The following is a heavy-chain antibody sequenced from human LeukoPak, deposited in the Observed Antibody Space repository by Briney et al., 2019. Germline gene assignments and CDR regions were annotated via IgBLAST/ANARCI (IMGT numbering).Heavy chain of an antibody. D-gene: IGHD2-2*01. Sequence: PGGSLRLSCAASGFTFSSHTMNWVRQAPGKGLEWVSYISSNSSIIYYADSVKGRFTISRDNAKNSLYLQMNSLRAEDTAVYYCARDGSRVVPAAIVDYWGQGTLVTVSS. V-gene: IGHV3-48*01. J-gene: IGHJ4*02. CDR3: ARDGSRVVPAAIVDY. CDR1: GFTFSSHT. CDR2: ISSNSSII.